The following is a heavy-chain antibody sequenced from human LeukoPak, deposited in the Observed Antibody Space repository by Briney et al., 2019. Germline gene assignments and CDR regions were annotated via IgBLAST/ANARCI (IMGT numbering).Heavy chain of an antibody. CDR2: IYTSGST. J-gene: IGHJ4*02. CDR3: AREHSAVAGYFKFDY. V-gene: IGHV4-4*07. D-gene: IGHD6-19*01. Sequence: PSETLSLTCTVSGGSISSYHWSWIRQPAGKGLEWIGRIYTSGSTNYNPSLKSRVTMSVDTSKNQFSLKLSSVTAADTAVYYCAREHSAVAGYFKFDYWGQGTLVTVSS. CDR1: GGSISSYH.